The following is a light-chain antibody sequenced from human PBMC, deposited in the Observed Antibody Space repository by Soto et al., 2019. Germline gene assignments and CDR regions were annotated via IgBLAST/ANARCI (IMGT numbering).Light chain of an antibody. J-gene: IGKJ1*01. CDR1: HGISNF. Sequence: DIQMTQSPSSLSASVGDRVTITCRASHGISNFLAWYQQKPGKVPKLLIYDASTLQSGVPSRFSGSGSGTDFTLTISSLQPEDVATYYCQKYNSAPRAFGQKTKVEIK. CDR2: DAS. CDR3: QKYNSAPRA. V-gene: IGKV1-27*01.